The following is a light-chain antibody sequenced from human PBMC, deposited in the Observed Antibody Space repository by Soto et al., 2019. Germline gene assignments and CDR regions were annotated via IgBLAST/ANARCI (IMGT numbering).Light chain of an antibody. V-gene: IGKV2-40*01. J-gene: IGKJ4*01. CDR2: TVS. CDR3: MQRIEFPLT. Sequence: DIVMTQTPLSLPVTPGEPASISCRSSQSLLDSDDGNTNLDWYLQKPGQSPQLLIYTVSYRASGVPDRFSGSGSGTDFTLKISRVEAEDVGVYYCMQRIEFPLTFGGGTKVDIK. CDR1: QSLLDSDDGNTN.